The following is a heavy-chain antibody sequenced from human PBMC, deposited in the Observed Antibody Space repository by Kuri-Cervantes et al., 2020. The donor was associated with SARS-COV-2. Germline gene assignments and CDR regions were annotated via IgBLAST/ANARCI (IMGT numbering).Heavy chain of an antibody. V-gene: IGHV1-3*01. Sequence: ASVKVSCKASGYTFTSYAMHWVRQAPGQRLEWMGWINAGNGNTKYSQKFQGRVTITRDTSASTAYMELSSLRSEDTAVYYCARGYCSSTSCYATKEDYYYYGMDVWGQGTTVTVSS. CDR3: ARGYCSSTSCYATKEDYYYYGMDV. CDR1: GYTFTSYA. D-gene: IGHD2-2*01. J-gene: IGHJ6*02. CDR2: INAGNGNT.